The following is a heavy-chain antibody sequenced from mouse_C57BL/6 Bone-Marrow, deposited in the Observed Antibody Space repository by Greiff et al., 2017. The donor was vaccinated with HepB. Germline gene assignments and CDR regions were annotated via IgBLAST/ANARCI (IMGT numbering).Heavy chain of an antibody. CDR1: GYTFTDYY. CDR3: ARGGITTVVATPYFDY. V-gene: IGHV1-19*01. J-gene: IGHJ2*01. D-gene: IGHD1-1*01. CDR2: INPYNGGT. Sequence: EVKLQESGPVLVKPGASVKMSCKASGYTFTDYYMNWVKQSHGKSLEWIGVINPYNGGTSYNQKFKGKATLTVDKSSSTAYMELNSLTSEDSAVYYCARGGITTVVATPYFDYWGQGTTLTVSS.